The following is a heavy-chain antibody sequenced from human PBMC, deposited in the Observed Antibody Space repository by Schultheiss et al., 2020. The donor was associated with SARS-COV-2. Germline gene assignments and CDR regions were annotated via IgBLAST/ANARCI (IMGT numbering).Heavy chain of an antibody. CDR3: ARGFGQQLVFYNGMDV. CDR2: INHSGST. J-gene: IGHJ6*02. V-gene: IGHV4-34*01. CDR1: GGSISSHY. D-gene: IGHD6-6*01. Sequence: SETLSLTCTVSGGSISSHYWSWIRQPPGKGLEWIGEINHSGSTNYNPSLKSRVTISVDTSKNQFSLKLSSVTAADTAVYYCARGFGQQLVFYNGMDVWGQGTTVTVSS.